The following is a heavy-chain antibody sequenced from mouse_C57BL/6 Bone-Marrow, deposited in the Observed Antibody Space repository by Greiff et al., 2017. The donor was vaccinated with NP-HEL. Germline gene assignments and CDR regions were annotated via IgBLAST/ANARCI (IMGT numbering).Heavy chain of an antibody. D-gene: IGHD2-3*01. V-gene: IGHV1-64*01. Sequence: VQLQQSGAELVKPGASVKLSCKASGYTFTSYWMHWVKQRPGQGLEWIGMIHPNSGSTNYNEKFKSKATLTVDKSSSTAYMQLSSLTSEDSAVYDCARTGRLLLYYAMDYWGQGTSVTVSS. CDR1: GYTFTSYW. CDR2: IHPNSGST. J-gene: IGHJ4*01. CDR3: ARTGRLLLYYAMDY.